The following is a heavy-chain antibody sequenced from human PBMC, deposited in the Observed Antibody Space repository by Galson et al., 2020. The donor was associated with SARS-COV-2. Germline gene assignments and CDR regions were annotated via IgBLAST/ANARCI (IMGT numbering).Heavy chain of an antibody. J-gene: IGHJ3*02. CDR3: ANGDEGGYYDSSGYDAFDI. CDR1: GFTFSSYG. Sequence: GGSLRLSCAASGFTFSSYGMHWVRQAPGKGLEWVAVISYDGNNKYYADSVKGRFTISRDNSKNTLYLQMNSLRPEDTAVYNCANGDEGGYYDSSGYDAFDIWGQGTMVTVSS. CDR2: ISYDGNNK. V-gene: IGHV3-30*18. D-gene: IGHD3-22*01.